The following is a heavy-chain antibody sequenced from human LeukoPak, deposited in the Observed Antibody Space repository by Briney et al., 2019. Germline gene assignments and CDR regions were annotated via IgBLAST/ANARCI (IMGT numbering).Heavy chain of an antibody. Sequence: ASVKVSCKASGYTFTSYDINWVRQAPGQGLEWMGWINPNSGGTNYAQKFQGRVTMTRDTSISTAYMELSRLRSDDTAVYYCAREYYDYVWGSYRYEEADAFDIWGQGTMVTVSS. CDR3: AREYYDYVWGSYRYEEADAFDI. CDR2: INPNSGGT. J-gene: IGHJ3*02. CDR1: GYTFTSYD. V-gene: IGHV1-2*02. D-gene: IGHD3-16*02.